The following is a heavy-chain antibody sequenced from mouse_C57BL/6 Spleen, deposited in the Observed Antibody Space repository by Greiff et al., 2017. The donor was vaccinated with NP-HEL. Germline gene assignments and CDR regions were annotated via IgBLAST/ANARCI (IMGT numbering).Heavy chain of an antibody. CDR2: IRNKANGYTT. CDR3: ARYDDYFGY. Sequence: EVKLMESGGGLVQPGGSLSLSCAASGFTFTDYYMSWVRQPPGKALEWLGFIRNKANGYTTEYSASVKGRFTISRDNSQSILYLQMNALRAEDSATYYCARYDDYFGYWGQGTTLTVSS. J-gene: IGHJ2*01. CDR1: GFTFTDYY. V-gene: IGHV7-3*01.